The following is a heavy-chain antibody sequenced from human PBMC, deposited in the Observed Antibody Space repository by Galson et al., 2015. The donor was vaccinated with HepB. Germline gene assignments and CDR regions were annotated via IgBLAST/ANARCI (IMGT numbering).Heavy chain of an antibody. Sequence: SLRLSCAVSGFTFNNYWMHWVRQAPGKGLVWVSRVNTDGRSTNYADSVKGRFTISRDNAKNTLYLQMNSLRVEDTAVYYCTRDTGGYSSPDWGQGTLVTVYS. D-gene: IGHD6-13*01. J-gene: IGHJ4*02. CDR2: VNTDGRST. CDR1: GFTFNNYW. CDR3: TRDTGGYSSPD. V-gene: IGHV3-74*01.